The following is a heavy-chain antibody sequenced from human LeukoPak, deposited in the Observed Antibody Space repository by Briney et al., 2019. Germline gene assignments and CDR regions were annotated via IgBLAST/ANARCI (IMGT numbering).Heavy chain of an antibody. D-gene: IGHD3-10*01. CDR3: ARGGRVGVY. J-gene: IGHJ4*02. Sequence: SETLSLTCAVYGGSFSGYYWSWIRQPPGKGLEWIGEINHSGSTNYNPSLKSRVTISVDTSKNQFPLKLSSVTAADTAVYYCARGGRVGVYWGQGTLVTVSS. V-gene: IGHV4-34*01. CDR2: INHSGST. CDR1: GGSFSGYY.